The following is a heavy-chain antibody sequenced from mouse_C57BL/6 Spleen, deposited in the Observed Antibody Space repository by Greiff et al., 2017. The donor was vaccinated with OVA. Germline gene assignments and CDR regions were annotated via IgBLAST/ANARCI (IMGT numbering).Heavy chain of an antibody. V-gene: IGHV1-4*01. Sequence: QLKQSGAELARPGASVKMSCKASGYTFTSYTMHWVKQRPGQGLEWIGYINPSSGYTKYNQKFKDKATLTADKSSSTAYMQLSSLTSEDSAVYYCARVGSGYDWFAYWGQGTLVTVSA. CDR3: ARVGSGYDWFAY. D-gene: IGHD2-2*01. CDR1: GYTFTSYT. J-gene: IGHJ3*01. CDR2: INPSSGYT.